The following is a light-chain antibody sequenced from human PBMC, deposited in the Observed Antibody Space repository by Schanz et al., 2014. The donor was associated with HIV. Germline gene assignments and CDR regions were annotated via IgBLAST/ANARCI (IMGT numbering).Light chain of an antibody. V-gene: IGKV3-20*01. J-gene: IGKJ4*01. CDR3: QQYNRWPLT. CDR1: QSVGSNY. CDR2: GAS. Sequence: EIVLTQSSGTLSLSPGESATLFCGASQSVGSNYVAWYQQRPGQAPRLLIYGASSRATGIPDRFSGGGSGTDFTLTISSLEPEDFALYYCQQYNRWPLTFGGGTRVEIK.